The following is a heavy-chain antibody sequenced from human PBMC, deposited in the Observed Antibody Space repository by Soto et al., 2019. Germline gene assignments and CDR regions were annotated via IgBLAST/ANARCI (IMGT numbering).Heavy chain of an antibody. D-gene: IGHD2-2*01. CDR3: ARSRDGSSLYFYYGMDG. V-gene: IGHV3-30*03. CDR2: ILHDGSAE. CDR1: GFTFTSYG. Sequence: GGSLRLSCAASGFTFTSYGMHWVRQAPGKGLEWMALILHDGSAEYYADSVKGRFTISRDNSKNTLYLQMNSLRAEDTAVYYCARSRDGSSLYFYYGMDGWGQGPPATVS. J-gene: IGHJ6*02.